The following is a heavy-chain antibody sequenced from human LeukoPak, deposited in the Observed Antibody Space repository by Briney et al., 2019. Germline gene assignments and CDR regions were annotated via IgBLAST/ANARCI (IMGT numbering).Heavy chain of an antibody. CDR2: ISYDGSNK. J-gene: IGHJ4*02. Sequence: PGRSLRLSCAASGFTFSDYNMHWVRQAPGKGLEWVAVISYDGSNKYYADSVKGRFTISRDNSKNTLYLQMNSLRAEDTAVYYCAKVRWDNSGWYYLDTWGQGALVTVSS. V-gene: IGHV3-30*18. CDR3: AKVRWDNSGWYYLDT. D-gene: IGHD6-19*01. CDR1: GFTFSDYN.